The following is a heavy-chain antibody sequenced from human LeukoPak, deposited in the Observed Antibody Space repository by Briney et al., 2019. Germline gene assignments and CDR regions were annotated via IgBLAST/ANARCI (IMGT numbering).Heavy chain of an antibody. D-gene: IGHD6-19*01. Sequence: GGSLRLSCAVSGITLSNYGMSWVRQAPGKGLEWVAGISDRGSRTNYADSVKGRFTISRDNAKNSLYLQINSLRAEDTAVYYCARVPGIAVAGIHDAFDIWGQGTMVTVSS. CDR2: ISDRGSRT. CDR3: ARVPGIAVAGIHDAFDI. V-gene: IGHV3-21*01. CDR1: GITLSNYG. J-gene: IGHJ3*02.